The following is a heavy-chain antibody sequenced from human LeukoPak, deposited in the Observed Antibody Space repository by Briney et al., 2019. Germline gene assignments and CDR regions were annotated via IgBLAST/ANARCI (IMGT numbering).Heavy chain of an antibody. Sequence: GGSLRLSCAASGFTFSNYAMSWVRQAPGKGLEWVSYISSSSSTIYYADSVKGRFTISRDNAKNSLYLQMNSLRDEDTAVYYCARDMAAYDYVWGSYRTNSGGGGDYWGQGTLVTVSS. CDR2: ISSSSSTI. CDR3: ARDMAAYDYVWGSYRTNSGGGGDY. V-gene: IGHV3-48*02. J-gene: IGHJ4*02. D-gene: IGHD3-16*02. CDR1: GFTFSNYA.